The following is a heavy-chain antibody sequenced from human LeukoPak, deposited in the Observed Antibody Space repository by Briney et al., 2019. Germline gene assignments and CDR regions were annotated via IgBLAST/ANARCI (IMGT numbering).Heavy chain of an antibody. Sequence: SETLSLTCTVSGGSISSYYWSWIRQPPGKGLEWIGEINHSGSTNYNPSLKSRVTISVDTSKNQFSLKLSSVTAADTAVYYCARIGMTTVTHFDYWGQGTLVTVSS. D-gene: IGHD4-17*01. CDR3: ARIGMTTVTHFDY. CDR2: INHSGST. V-gene: IGHV4-34*01. CDR1: GGSISSYY. J-gene: IGHJ4*02.